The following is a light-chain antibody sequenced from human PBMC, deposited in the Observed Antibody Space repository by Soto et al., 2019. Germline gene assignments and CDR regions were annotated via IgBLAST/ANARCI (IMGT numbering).Light chain of an antibody. V-gene: IGKV1-39*01. CDR2: AAS. J-gene: IGKJ1*01. CDR3: QQSFSIPRT. Sequence: DIQMTQSPSSLSASVGDRVTITCRASQSISSYLNWYQQKPGKAPKLLIYAASSLQSGVPSRFSGSGSGTAFSLTISSLQPEDFATYYGQQSFSIPRTFGQGTMVDI. CDR1: QSISSY.